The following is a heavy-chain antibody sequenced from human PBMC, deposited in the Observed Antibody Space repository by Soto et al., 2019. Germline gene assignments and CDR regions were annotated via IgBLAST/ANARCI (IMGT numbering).Heavy chain of an antibody. CDR2: IYHSGIT. V-gene: IGHV4-4*02. D-gene: IGHD3-16*02. CDR3: ARPGELSKYAFDI. CDR1: GGSISTSNW. Sequence: SETLSLTCAVSGGSISTSNWWSWVRQPPGKGLEWIGEIYHSGITKYKPSLKSRVTVSIDKSKNQLSLRLTSVTAADTAVYYCARPGELSKYAFDIWGQGTMVTVSS. J-gene: IGHJ3*02.